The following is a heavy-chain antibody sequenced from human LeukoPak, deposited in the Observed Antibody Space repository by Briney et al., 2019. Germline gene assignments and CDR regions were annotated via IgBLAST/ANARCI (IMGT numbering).Heavy chain of an antibody. V-gene: IGHV4-30-2*01. D-gene: IGHD1-26*01. CDR3: ARERGEESGSYLSDAFDI. CDR2: IYHSGST. CDR1: GGSISSGGYY. Sequence: PSQTLSLTCTVSGGSISSGGYYWSWIRQPPGKGLEWIGYIYHSGSTYYNPSLKSRVTISVDRSKNQFSLKLSSVTAADTAVYYCARERGEESGSYLSDAFDIWGQGTMVTVSS. J-gene: IGHJ3*02.